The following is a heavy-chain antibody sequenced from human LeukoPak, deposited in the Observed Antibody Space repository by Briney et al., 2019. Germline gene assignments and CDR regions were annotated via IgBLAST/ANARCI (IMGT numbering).Heavy chain of an antibody. J-gene: IGHJ3*02. CDR2: ISFDGSNQ. CDR1: GFTFSSFG. CDR3: ARDRDYGDYYGEKAFDI. D-gene: IGHD4-17*01. V-gene: IGHV3-30*03. Sequence: PGGSLRLSCAASGFTFSSFGMHWVRQAPGQGLEWVAVISFDGSNQYYADSVKGRFTIYRDNFKNTVYLQMNSLRAEDTAVYYCARDRDYGDYYGEKAFDIWGQGTMVTVSS.